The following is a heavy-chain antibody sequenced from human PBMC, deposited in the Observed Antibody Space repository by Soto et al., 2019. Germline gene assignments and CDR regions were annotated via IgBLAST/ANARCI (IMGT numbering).Heavy chain of an antibody. V-gene: IGHV4-34*01. D-gene: IGHD5-12*01. Sequence: SETLSLTCAVYGGSFSGYYWSWIRQPPGKGLEWIGEINHSGSTNYNPSLKSRVTISVDTSKNQFSLRLSSVTAADTAVYYCARGRGYSASSLGWFDPWGQGTLVTVSS. J-gene: IGHJ5*02. CDR1: GGSFSGYY. CDR3: ARGRGYSASSLGWFDP. CDR2: INHSGST.